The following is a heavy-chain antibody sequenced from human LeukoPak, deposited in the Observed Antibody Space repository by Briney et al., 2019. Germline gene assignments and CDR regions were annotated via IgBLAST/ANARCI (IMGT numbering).Heavy chain of an antibody. Sequence: SETLSLTCTVSGGSISSYYWSWIRQPPGKGLEWIGDIYYSGSTNYNPSLKSRVTISVDTSKHKFSLKLSSVTAADPAVYYCARHSVSKYYDILTGYLVDDAFDIWGQGTMVTVSS. CDR1: GGSISSYY. V-gene: IGHV4-59*08. CDR3: ARHSVSKYYDILTGYLVDDAFDI. D-gene: IGHD3-9*01. J-gene: IGHJ3*02. CDR2: IYYSGST.